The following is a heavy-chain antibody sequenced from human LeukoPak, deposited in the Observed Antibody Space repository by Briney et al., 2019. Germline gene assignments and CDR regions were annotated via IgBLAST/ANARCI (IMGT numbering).Heavy chain of an antibody. J-gene: IGHJ4*02. CDR2: ISTSSIYI. CDR1: GFTFSSYT. V-gene: IGHV3-21*01. CDR3: AGGTIYGILTGPLDY. D-gene: IGHD3-9*01. Sequence: GGSLRLSCAASGFTFSSYTMNWVRQAPGKGLEWVSSISTSSIYIYYADSVKGRFTISRHNAKNSLYLQMNSLRAEDTAVYYCAGGTIYGILTGPLDYWGQGTLVTVSS.